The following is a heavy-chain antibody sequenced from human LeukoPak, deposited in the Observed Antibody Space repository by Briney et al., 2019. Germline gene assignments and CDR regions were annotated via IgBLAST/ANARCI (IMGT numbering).Heavy chain of an antibody. J-gene: IGHJ4*02. D-gene: IGHD4-11*01. Sequence: PGRSLRLSCAASGFTFDDYAMHWVRQAPGKGLEWVSGISWNTGSIGYADSVKGRFTISRDNAKNSLYLQMNSLRAEDTALYYCAKGISPYSNYVGLDYWGQGTLVTVSS. CDR2: ISWNTGSI. CDR1: GFTFDDYA. CDR3: AKGISPYSNYVGLDY. V-gene: IGHV3-9*01.